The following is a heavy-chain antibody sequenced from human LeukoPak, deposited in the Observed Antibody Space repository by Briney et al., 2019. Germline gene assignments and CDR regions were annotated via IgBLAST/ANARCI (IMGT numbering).Heavy chain of an antibody. CDR1: GFSFISYG. CDR3: AKRPSDYGDYVSYFDY. D-gene: IGHD4-17*01. J-gene: IGHJ4*02. CDR2: ISDDGRRK. Sequence: PGGSLRLSCAASGFSFISYGMHWVRQAPGKGLEWVGVISDDGRRKDYADSVKGRFTISRDNPKDTLYLQMNSLRAEDTAVYYCAKRPSDYGDYVSYFDYWGQGTLVTVPS. V-gene: IGHV3-30*18.